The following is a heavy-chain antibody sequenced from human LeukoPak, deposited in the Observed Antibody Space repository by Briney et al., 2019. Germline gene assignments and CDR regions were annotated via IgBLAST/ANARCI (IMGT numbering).Heavy chain of an antibody. D-gene: IGHD2-15*01. CDR3: AKGLNYCSGGSCYRWFDS. Sequence: GGSLRLSCAASGFTFSSYAMSWVRQAPGKGLEWVSAISGSGGSTYYADSVKGRFTISRDNSKNTLYLQMNSLRAEDTAVYYCAKGLNYCSGGSCYRWFDSWGQGTLVTVSS. CDR1: GFTFSSYA. CDR2: ISGSGGST. J-gene: IGHJ5*01. V-gene: IGHV3-23*01.